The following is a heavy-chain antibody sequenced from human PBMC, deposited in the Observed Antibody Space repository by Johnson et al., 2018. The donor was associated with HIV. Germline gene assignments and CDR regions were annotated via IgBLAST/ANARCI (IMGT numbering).Heavy chain of an antibody. CDR3: AKMRVAVAGRVGLQI. J-gene: IGHJ3*02. Sequence: VQLVESGGGLVQPGGSLKLSCAASGFTFSNYAMSWVRQAPGKGLEWVSAISGSGSNTYYADSVRGRFTISRDNSKNTLYLQMNSLRAEDPAVYYCAKMRVAVAGRVGLQIWGQGTMVTVSS. D-gene: IGHD6-19*01. CDR1: GFTFSNYA. V-gene: IGHV3-23*04. CDR2: ISGSGSNT.